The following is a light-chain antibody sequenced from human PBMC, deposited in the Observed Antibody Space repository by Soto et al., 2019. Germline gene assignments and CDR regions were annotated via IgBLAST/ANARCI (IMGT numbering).Light chain of an antibody. CDR1: QSLLYTSNNKNY. CDR2: WAS. J-gene: IGKJ1*01. V-gene: IGKV4-1*01. CDR3: QQFYTSPRT. Sequence: DFAVTQSPKSLAVTLGGRATINCKSSQSLLYTSNNKNYLAWYQQKPGQPPRLIIYWASTRESGVPDRFKGSGSGTDFTLTLTNLQAGDAAVYYCQQFYTSPRTFGQGTKVEI.